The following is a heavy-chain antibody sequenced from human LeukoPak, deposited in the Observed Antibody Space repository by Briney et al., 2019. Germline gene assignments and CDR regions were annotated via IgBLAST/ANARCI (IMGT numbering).Heavy chain of an antibody. V-gene: IGHV3-7*01. Sequence: GGSLRLSCTASGFTFSDYWMTWVHQAPGKGLEWVANIKQDGSAKYYVDSVKGRFTISRDNAKNSLYLQMDSLRVEDTATYYCARWRGSTSERSDYWGQGILVTASS. D-gene: IGHD2-2*01. J-gene: IGHJ4*02. CDR1: GFTFSDYW. CDR3: ARWRGSTSERSDY. CDR2: IKQDGSAK.